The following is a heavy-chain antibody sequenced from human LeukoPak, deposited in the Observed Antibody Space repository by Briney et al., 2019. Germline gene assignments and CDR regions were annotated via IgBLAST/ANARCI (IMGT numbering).Heavy chain of an antibody. Sequence: GGSLRLSCAASGFTFSSYAMSWVRQAPGKGLEWVSAISSSGGSTYYADSVKGRFTISRDNSKNTLHLQMNSLRAEDTAVYYCAKNRDVVVVPAAINWFDPWGQGTLVTVSS. CDR3: AKNRDVVVVPAAINWFDP. CDR2: ISSSGGST. D-gene: IGHD2-2*02. V-gene: IGHV3-23*01. J-gene: IGHJ5*02. CDR1: GFTFSSYA.